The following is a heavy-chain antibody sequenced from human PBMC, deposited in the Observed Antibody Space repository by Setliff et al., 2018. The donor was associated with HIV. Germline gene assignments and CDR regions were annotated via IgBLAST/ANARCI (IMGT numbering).Heavy chain of an antibody. Sequence: SETLSLTCTVSGGSISSYYWTWIRQPPGKGLEWIGYIYTSGSTNYNPSLKSRVTISVDTSKNQFSLKLSSVTAADTAVYYCARGLSFYDPGGFDYWGQGTLVTVSS. V-gene: IGHV4-4*09. CDR3: ARGLSFYDPGGFDY. J-gene: IGHJ4*02. CDR2: IYTSGST. D-gene: IGHD3-22*01. CDR1: GGSISSYY.